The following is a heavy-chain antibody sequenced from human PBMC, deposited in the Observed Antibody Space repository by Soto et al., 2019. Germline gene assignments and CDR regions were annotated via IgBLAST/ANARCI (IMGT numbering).Heavy chain of an antibody. CDR1: GCTFSTYS. J-gene: IGHJ6*02. V-gene: IGHV1-69*01. CDR2: TIPLFGTA. Sequence: QVQLVQSGAEVKKPGSSVKVSCKASGCTFSTYSISWVRQAPGQGLQWMGGTIPLFGTANYAQKFQGRLTITADESTSTAYMELSSLRSEDTAVYYCARGGQHPKPSFYDTMDVWGQGTTVTVSS. CDR3: ARGGQHPKPSFYDTMDV. D-gene: IGHD5-12*01.